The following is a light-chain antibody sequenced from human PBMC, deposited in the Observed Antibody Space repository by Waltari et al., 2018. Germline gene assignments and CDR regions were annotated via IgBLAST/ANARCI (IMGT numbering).Light chain of an antibody. Sequence: EIVLTQSPATLSLSPGESATLSCRASQSISSDLGWYQQKPGQAPRLLNYDASNRATGIPVRFRGSGSGTDFTLTISSLEPEDIAVYYCQQRSKWPRTFGQGTKVEIK. CDR3: QQRSKWPRT. CDR2: DAS. CDR1: QSISSD. V-gene: IGKV3-11*01. J-gene: IGKJ1*01.